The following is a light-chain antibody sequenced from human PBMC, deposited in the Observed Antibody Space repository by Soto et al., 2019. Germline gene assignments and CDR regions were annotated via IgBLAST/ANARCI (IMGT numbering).Light chain of an antibody. CDR1: INDIGGYDF. V-gene: IGLV2-14*01. J-gene: IGLJ1*01. CDR2: EVS. CDR3: SSKTTRRTYL. Sequence: QSALTQPSSLSGSPGQSITISCTGTINDIGGYDFVSWYQQHPGKAPKLIIFEVSNRPSGVSNRFSGSKSGDTASLTISGLRAEDEADYYCSSKTTRRTYLFGTGTKVTVL.